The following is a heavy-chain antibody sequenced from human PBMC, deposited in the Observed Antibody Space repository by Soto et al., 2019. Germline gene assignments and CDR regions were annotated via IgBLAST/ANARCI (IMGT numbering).Heavy chain of an antibody. CDR2: TYYRSKWYN. D-gene: IGHD3-10*01. Sequence: PSPTLSLTCAISGDSVSSNSAAWNWIRQSPSRGLKWLGRTYYRSKWYNDYAVSVKSRITINPDTSKNQFSLQLNSVTPEDTAVYYCARSMVRGLEGYDYGMDVWGQGTTVTVSS. CDR3: ARSMVRGLEGYDYGMDV. CDR1: GDSVSSNSAA. V-gene: IGHV6-1*01. J-gene: IGHJ6*02.